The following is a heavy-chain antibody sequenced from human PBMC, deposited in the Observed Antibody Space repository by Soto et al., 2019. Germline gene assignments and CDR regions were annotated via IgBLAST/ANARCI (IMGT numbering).Heavy chain of an antibody. D-gene: IGHD2-2*01. Sequence: EVQLVESGGGLVQPGGSLRLSCAASRFTFSSYWMSWGRQAPGKGLEWVANINQDGSEKFYVDSVKGRFTISRDNAKNSLYLQMNSLRAEATAVYYRARDKGYLDYWGQGTLVTVSS. CDR3: ARDKGYLDY. V-gene: IGHV3-7*01. J-gene: IGHJ4*02. CDR1: RFTFSSYW. CDR2: INQDGSEK.